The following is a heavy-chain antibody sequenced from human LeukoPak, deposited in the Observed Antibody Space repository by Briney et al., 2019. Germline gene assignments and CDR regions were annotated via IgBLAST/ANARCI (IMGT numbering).Heavy chain of an antibody. J-gene: IGHJ4*02. CDR3: ARNIPVTRWGY. V-gene: IGHV3-66*01. CDR1: GFTVSNNY. D-gene: IGHD2-15*01. Sequence: GGSLRLSCEASGFTVSNNYVTWVRQAPGKRLEWVSLIYSGGRTDYADSVKGRFTISRDSSKNTVYLQMNSLRVEDTAVYYCARNIPVTRWGYWGQGTLVTVSS. CDR2: IYSGGRT.